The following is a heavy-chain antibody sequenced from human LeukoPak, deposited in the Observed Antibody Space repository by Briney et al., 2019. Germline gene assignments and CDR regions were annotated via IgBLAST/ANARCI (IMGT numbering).Heavy chain of an antibody. D-gene: IGHD4-17*01. CDR2: IIPIFGTA. CDR1: GGTFSSYA. J-gene: IGHJ3*02. Sequence: SVKVSCKASGGTFSSYAISWVRQAPGQGLEWMGRIIPIFGTANYAQKFQGRVTITTDESTSTAYMGLSSLRSEDTAVYYCASSYGDDGAFDIWGQGTMVTVSS. V-gene: IGHV1-69*05. CDR3: ASSYGDDGAFDI.